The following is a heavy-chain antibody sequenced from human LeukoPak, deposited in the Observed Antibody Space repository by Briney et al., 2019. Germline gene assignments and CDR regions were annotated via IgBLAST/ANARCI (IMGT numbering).Heavy chain of an antibody. V-gene: IGHV1-8*03. J-gene: IGHJ4*02. CDR2: MNPNSGNT. Sequence: ASVKVSCKASGYTFTSYDINWVRQATGQGLEWMGWMNPNSGNTGYAQKFQGRVTITRTTSINTAYMELSSLRSEDTAVYYCARGASRSFDYWGQGTLVTVSS. CDR3: ARGASRSFDY. CDR1: GYTFTSYD.